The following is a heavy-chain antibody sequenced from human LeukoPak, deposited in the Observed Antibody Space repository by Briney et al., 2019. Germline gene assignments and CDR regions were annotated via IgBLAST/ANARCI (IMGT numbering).Heavy chain of an antibody. CDR1: GGSISSYY. V-gene: IGHV4-4*07. Sequence: SETLSLTCTVSGGSISSYYWSWIRQPPGKGLEWIGRIYTSGSTNYNPSLKSRVSMSVDTSKNQFSLKLSSVTAADTAVYYCATGYCSSTSCYEGGYWGQGTLVTVSS. D-gene: IGHD2-2*01. CDR3: ATGYCSSTSCYEGGY. CDR2: IYTSGST. J-gene: IGHJ4*02.